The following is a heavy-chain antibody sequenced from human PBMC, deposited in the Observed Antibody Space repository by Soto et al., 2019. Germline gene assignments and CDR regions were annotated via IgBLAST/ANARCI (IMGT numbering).Heavy chain of an antibody. CDR2: ISYDGSNK. J-gene: IGHJ6*02. D-gene: IGHD2-2*01. Sequence: GGSLRLSCAASGFTFSSYGMHWVRQAPGKGLEWVAVISYDGSNKYYADSVKGRFTISRDDSKNTLYLQMNSLRAEDTAVYYCAKDTCSSTSCSPRYYYYYYGMDVWGQGTTVTVSS. V-gene: IGHV3-30*18. CDR3: AKDTCSSTSCSPRYYYYYYGMDV. CDR1: GFTFSSYG.